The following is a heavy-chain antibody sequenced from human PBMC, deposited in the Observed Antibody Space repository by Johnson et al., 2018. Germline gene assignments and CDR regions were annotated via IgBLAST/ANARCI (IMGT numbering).Heavy chain of an antibody. Sequence: QVQLVQSGAEVKEPGASVKIACKASGYNFIGYVIHWVRLAPGQRFEWMGWINVGTGTTEYSQNFQGRVTITKDTSANTAYIELSSHRSEETAVYYFARDAHCSYASARYGNARFDPWGQGTLVTVYS. J-gene: IGHJ5*02. CDR2: INVGTGTT. D-gene: IGHD2-2*01. V-gene: IGHV1-3*01. CDR3: ARDAHCSYASARYGNARFDP. CDR1: GYNFIGYV.